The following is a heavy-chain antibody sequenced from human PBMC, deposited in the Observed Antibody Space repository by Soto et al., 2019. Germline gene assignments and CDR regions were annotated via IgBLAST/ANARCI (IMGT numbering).Heavy chain of an antibody. J-gene: IGHJ4*02. CDR1: GFIFSNSA. V-gene: IGHV3-30-3*01. CDR2: ISYDGNNK. CDR3: VRDSLFDH. Sequence: AGSLRLSCAGSGFIFSNSAFHWVRQAPGKGLEWVALISYDGNNKYYADSVKGRFTISRDNSKNTLYLQMHSLRADDTAVYYCVRDSLFDHWGQGTLVTVSS.